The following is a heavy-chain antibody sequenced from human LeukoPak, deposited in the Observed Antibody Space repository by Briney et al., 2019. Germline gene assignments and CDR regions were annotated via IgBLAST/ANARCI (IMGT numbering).Heavy chain of an antibody. CDR3: ARVGCMRGVVSGSYCAGLDY. CDR2: INAGNGNT. Sequence: ASVKVSCKASGYTFTSYAMHWVRQAPGQRLEWMGWINAGNGNTKYSQKFQGRVTISRDTSASTAYMELSSLRSEDTAVYYCARVGCMRGVVSGSYCAGLDYWGQGTLVTVSS. V-gene: IGHV1-3*01. D-gene: IGHD1-26*01. CDR1: GYTFTSYA. J-gene: IGHJ4*02.